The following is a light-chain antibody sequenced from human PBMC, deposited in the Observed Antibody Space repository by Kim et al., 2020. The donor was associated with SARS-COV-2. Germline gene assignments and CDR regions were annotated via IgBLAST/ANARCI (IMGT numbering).Light chain of an antibody. CDR1: SNDIGGYNY. Sequence: QSALTQPASVSGSPGQSITISCTGTSNDIGGYNYVSWYQQHPGKAPKFIIYDVSNRPSGVSNRFSGSKSGNTASLTISGLQAEDEADYYCSSYTSSSTLVFGGGTQLTVL. J-gene: IGLJ3*02. CDR2: DVS. CDR3: SSYTSSSTLV. V-gene: IGLV2-14*03.